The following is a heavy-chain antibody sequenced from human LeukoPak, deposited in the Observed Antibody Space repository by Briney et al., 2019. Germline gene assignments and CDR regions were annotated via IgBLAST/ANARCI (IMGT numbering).Heavy chain of an antibody. Sequence: PSETLSLTCTVSGDSISSYYWAWIRQPAGKGLEWIGRIYTSESATYNPSLKSRLTISADKSKNQFSLKLSSVTAADTAVYYCARAGGGSGSSHLYYYYMDVWGKGTTVTVSS. CDR2: IYTSESA. CDR3: ARAGGGSGSSHLYYYYMDV. J-gene: IGHJ6*03. V-gene: IGHV4-4*07. CDR1: GDSISSYY. D-gene: IGHD3-10*01.